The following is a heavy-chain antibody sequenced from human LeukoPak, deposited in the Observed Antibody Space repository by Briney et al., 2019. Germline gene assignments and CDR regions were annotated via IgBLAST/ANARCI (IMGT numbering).Heavy chain of an antibody. CDR1: GGSISSYY. CDR3: AKSSYGDYGANWFDP. Sequence: SETLSLTCTVSGGSISSYYWSWIRQPPGKGLEWIGYIYYSGSTNYNPSLKSRVTMSVDTSKNQFSLKLSSVTAADTAVYYCAKSSYGDYGANWFDPWGQGTLVTVSS. V-gene: IGHV4-59*12. D-gene: IGHD4-17*01. J-gene: IGHJ5*02. CDR2: IYYSGST.